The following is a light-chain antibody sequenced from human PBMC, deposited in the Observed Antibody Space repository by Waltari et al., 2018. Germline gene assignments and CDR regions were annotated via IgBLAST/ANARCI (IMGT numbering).Light chain of an antibody. CDR2: WAF. CDR3: QQFYSIPYT. CDR1: QNLLSSSNNRNF. J-gene: IGKJ2*01. Sequence: DIVMTQSPSTLSVSLGERATINSQSSQNLLSSSNNRNFLAWFQQRPGQSPKLLIYWAFTRQSGVPDRFSGSESETNFTLTINSLQPEDVAVYYCQQFYSIPYTFGQGTKLEIK. V-gene: IGKV4-1*01.